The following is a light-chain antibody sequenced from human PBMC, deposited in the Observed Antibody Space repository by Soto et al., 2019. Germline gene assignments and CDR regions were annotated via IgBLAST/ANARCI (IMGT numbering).Light chain of an antibody. CDR3: QQDNSYSET. V-gene: IGKV1-5*03. J-gene: IGKJ1*01. CDR2: KAS. Sequence: DIQMTQSPSTLSASVGDRVTITCRASQSISSWLAWYQPKPGKAPKLLIYKASSLKSGVPSRFSGSGSGTEFTLTISSLQPDDFATYYCQQDNSYSETFGQGTKVEIK. CDR1: QSISSW.